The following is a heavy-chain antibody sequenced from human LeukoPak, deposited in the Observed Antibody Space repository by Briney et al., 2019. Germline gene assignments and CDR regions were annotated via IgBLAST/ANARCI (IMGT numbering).Heavy chain of an antibody. Sequence: ASVKVSCKVSGYTLTELSMHWVRQAPGKGLEWMGGFDPEDGETIYAQKFQGRVTMTEDTSTDTAYMELSSLRSEDAAVYYCSRAGGVAVAGDYWGQGTLVSVSS. CDR1: GYTLTELS. CDR3: SRAGGVAVAGDY. D-gene: IGHD3-16*01. CDR2: FDPEDGET. V-gene: IGHV1-24*01. J-gene: IGHJ4*02.